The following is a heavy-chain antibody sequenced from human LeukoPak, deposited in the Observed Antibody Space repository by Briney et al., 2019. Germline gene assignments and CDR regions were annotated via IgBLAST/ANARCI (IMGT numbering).Heavy chain of an antibody. CDR2: IYPGDSKT. V-gene: IGHV5-51*01. CDR1: GYSFTSYW. D-gene: IGHD3-22*01. CDR3: ARLVSGYYYFDY. Sequence: GESLKISCKGAGYSFTSYWIGWVRQLPGKGMEWMGIIYPGDSKTRYSPSFQGHATISADKSISAAYLQWSSLKASDTAMYYCARLVSGYYYFDYWGQGTLVTVSS. J-gene: IGHJ4*02.